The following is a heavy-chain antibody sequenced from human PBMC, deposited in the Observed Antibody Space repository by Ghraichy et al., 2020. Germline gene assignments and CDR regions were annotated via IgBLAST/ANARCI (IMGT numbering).Heavy chain of an antibody. CDR1: GFTFSSHW. V-gene: IGHV3-74*01. CDR3: ARVDGYNSLDY. Sequence: GGSLRLSCAASGFTFSSHWMHWVRQAPGKGLVWVSRIDNDVISTTYGDSVKGRFTISRDNAKNTLYLQMHSLRAEDTAVYYCARVDGYNSLDYWGRGTLVTVSS. CDR2: IDNDVIST. J-gene: IGHJ4*02. D-gene: IGHD5-24*01.